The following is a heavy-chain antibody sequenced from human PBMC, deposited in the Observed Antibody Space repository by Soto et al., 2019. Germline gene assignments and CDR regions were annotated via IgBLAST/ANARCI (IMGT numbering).Heavy chain of an antibody. CDR2: ITSSSTTI. D-gene: IGHD2-15*01. V-gene: IGHV3-48*01. Sequence: SGGSLRLSCAASGFTFSSYSMNWVRQAPGKGLEWVSYITSSSTTIYYADSVKGRFIISRDNAKNSLYLQMNSLRAEDTAVYYCARDPGGCTGGSCYSWYFDYWGEGTLVTVSS. J-gene: IGHJ4*02. CDR3: ARDPGGCTGGSCYSWYFDY. CDR1: GFTFSSYS.